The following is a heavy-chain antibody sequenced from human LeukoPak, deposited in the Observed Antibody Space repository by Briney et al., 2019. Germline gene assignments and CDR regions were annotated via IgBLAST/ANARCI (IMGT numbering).Heavy chain of an antibody. D-gene: IGHD6-13*01. Sequence: SETLSLTCTVSGGSIRSSTYYWGWIRQPPGKGLEWIGSIYYSGSTYYNPSLKSRVAISVDTSKNQFSLKLRSVTAADTAVYYCASQQQLVLLDWFDPWGQGTLVTVSS. J-gene: IGHJ5*02. V-gene: IGHV4-39*07. CDR2: IYYSGST. CDR3: ASQQQLVLLDWFDP. CDR1: GGSIRSSTYY.